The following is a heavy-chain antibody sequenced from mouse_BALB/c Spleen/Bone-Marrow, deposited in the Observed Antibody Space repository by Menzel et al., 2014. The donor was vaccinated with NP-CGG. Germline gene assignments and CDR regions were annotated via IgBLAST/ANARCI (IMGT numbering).Heavy chain of an antibody. CDR3: ARDYYGSSYAMDY. Sequence: EVQLVESRGGLVKPGGSLKLSCAASGFTFSSYAMSWVRQSPEKRLEWVAEISSGGSYTYYPDTVTGRFTVSRDNAKNTLCLEMSSLRSEDTAMYYCARDYYGSSYAMDYWGQGTSVTISS. J-gene: IGHJ4*01. CDR1: GFTFSSYA. CDR2: ISSGGSYT. D-gene: IGHD1-1*01. V-gene: IGHV5-9-4*01.